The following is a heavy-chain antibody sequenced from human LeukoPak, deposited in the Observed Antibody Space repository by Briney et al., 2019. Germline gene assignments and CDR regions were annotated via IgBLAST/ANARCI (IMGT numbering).Heavy chain of an antibody. J-gene: IGHJ5*02. CDR2: INPSGDST. Sequence: ASVTVSCKASGYTFITYYMHWVRQAPGQGLEWMGIINPSGDSTSYAQKFQGRVTMTRDTSTSTVYMELSSLRSEDTAVYYCAREGGYSGYESWGQGTLVTVSS. V-gene: IGHV1-46*01. D-gene: IGHD5-12*01. CDR3: AREGGYSGYES. CDR1: GYTFITYY.